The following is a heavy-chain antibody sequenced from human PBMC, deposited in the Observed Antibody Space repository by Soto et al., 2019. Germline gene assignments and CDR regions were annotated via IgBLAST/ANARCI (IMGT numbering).Heavy chain of an antibody. CDR1: GYSFTSYW. J-gene: IGHJ6*02. Sequence: PGESLKISCKGSGYSFTSYWIAWVRQMPGKGLEWMGIIYPDDSDTKYSPSFQGQVTISADKSISTAYLQWSSLKASDTAMYFCARQAAGGKLDYYYGLDVWGQGTTVTVSS. V-gene: IGHV5-51*01. D-gene: IGHD6-13*01. CDR2: IYPDDSDT. CDR3: ARQAAGGKLDYYYGLDV.